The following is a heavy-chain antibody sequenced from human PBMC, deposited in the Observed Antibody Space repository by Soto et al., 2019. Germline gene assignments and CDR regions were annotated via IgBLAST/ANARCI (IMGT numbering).Heavy chain of an antibody. V-gene: IGHV1-2*02. D-gene: IGHD6-19*01. Sequence: QVQLVQSGAEVEKPGASVRVSCKTSGYTFTAYYIHWVRQAPGRGLEWMGWINPNSGVANYAQNFQGRVTMTRDTSISTVYLDLGKMRSEDTTVYYCARQGSGTEYPQYFYYGMDVWGQGTTAAAAS. CDR1: GYTFTAYY. J-gene: IGHJ6*02. CDR3: ARQGSGTEYPQYFYYGMDV. CDR2: INPNSGVA.